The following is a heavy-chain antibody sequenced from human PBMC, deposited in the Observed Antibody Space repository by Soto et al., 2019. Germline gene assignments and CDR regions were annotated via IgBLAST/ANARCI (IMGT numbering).Heavy chain of an antibody. CDR1: GGFISSGDSS. J-gene: IGHJ5*02. V-gene: IGHV4-30-2*01. CDR2: IYHGGTP. CDR3: ARAEGFPRSGFDL. D-gene: IGHD6-19*01. Sequence: PSETLSLTCAVSGGFISSGDSSWSWIRQPPGRGLEWIGHIYHGGTPFYNPSLQSRVTISLDTSNNHFSLKLTSVTAADTAMYFCARAEGFPRSGFDLWGQGTKVTVSS.